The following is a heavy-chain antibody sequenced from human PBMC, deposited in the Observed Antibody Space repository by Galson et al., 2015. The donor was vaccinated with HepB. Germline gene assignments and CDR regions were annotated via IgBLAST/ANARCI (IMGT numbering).Heavy chain of an antibody. D-gene: IGHD5-24*01. V-gene: IGHV4-59*01. J-gene: IGHJ2*01. CDR3: ATGDGYKVNWYFDL. CDR2: IYYSGST. Sequence: SETLSLTCTVSGGSISSYYWSWIRQPPGKGLEWIGYIYYSGSTNYNPSLKSRVTISVDTSKNQFSLKLSSVTAADTAVYYCATGDGYKVNWYFDLWGRGTLVTVSS. CDR1: GGSISSYY.